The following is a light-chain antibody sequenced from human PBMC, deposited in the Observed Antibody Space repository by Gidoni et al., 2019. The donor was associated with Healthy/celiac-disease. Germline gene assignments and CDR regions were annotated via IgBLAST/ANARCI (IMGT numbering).Light chain of an antibody. Sequence: QSVPPQPPAVSRAPGQRGTISCTGSSSNIGACYAVHWSQQLPGTAPKLLIYGNSNRPSGVPDRFSGSKSGTSASLAISGLQAEDEADYYCQSYDSSLSAVVFGGGTKLTVL. CDR1: SSNIGACYA. CDR2: GNS. J-gene: IGLJ2*01. CDR3: QSYDSSLSAVV. V-gene: IGLV1-40*01.